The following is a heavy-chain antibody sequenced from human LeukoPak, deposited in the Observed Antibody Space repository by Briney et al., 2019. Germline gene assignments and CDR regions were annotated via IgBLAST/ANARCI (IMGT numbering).Heavy chain of an antibody. CDR3: ARDGVAGVYYFDY. J-gene: IGHJ4*02. Sequence: GASVTVSFKASGYTFTSYYMHWVRQAPGQGLEWMGIINPSGGSTNYAQKFQGRVTMTRDMSTSTVYMELSSLRSEDTAVYYCARDGVAGVYYFDYWGQGTLVTVSS. CDR1: GYTFTSYY. V-gene: IGHV1-46*01. D-gene: IGHD6-19*01. CDR2: INPSGGST.